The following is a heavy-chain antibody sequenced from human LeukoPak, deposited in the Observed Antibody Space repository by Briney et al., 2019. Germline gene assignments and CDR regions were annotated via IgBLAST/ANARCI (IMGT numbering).Heavy chain of an antibody. D-gene: IGHD6-13*01. CDR3: ARDYSSSWYYYYMDV. J-gene: IGHJ6*03. Sequence: SETLSLTCTVSGGSISSYYWSWIRQPAGKGLEWIGRIYTSGSTNYNPSLKSRVTMSVDTSKNQFSLKLSSVTAADTAVYYCARDYSSSWYYYYMDVWGKGTTVTVSS. V-gene: IGHV4-4*07. CDR2: IYTSGST. CDR1: GGSISSYY.